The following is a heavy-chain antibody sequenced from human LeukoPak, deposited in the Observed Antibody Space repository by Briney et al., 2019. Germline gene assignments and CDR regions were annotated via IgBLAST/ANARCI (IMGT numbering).Heavy chain of an antibody. V-gene: IGHV5-51*01. CDR2: IYPGDSGT. Sequence: GESLKISCKGSGYSFTSYWIGWVRQMPGKGLEWMGIIYPGDSGTRYSPSFQGQVTISADKSISTAYLQWSSLKASDTAMYYCARPGSYDFWNGWFDPWGQGTLVTVSS. D-gene: IGHD3-3*01. CDR1: GYSFTSYW. CDR3: ARPGSYDFWNGWFDP. J-gene: IGHJ5*02.